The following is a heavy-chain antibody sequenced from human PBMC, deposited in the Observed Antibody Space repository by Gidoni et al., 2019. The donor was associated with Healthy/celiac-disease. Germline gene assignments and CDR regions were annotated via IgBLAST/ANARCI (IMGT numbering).Heavy chain of an antibody. CDR1: GYPFTSYA. Sequence: QVPLVQSGAEVKKPGASVKVSCKASGYPFTSYAMHWARQAPGQRREWMGWLNAGHGTTKYSHECHGRVTITTDTAAITAYMELCSLRSEDTAVYYCARVNDYCDYGLLAEYCQHWGQGTLVTVSS. J-gene: IGHJ1*01. V-gene: IGHV1-3*01. D-gene: IGHD4-17*01. CDR3: ARVNDYCDYGLLAEYCQH. CDR2: LNAGHGTT.